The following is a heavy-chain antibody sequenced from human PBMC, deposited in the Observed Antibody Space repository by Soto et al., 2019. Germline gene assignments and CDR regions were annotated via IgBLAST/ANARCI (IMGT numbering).Heavy chain of an antibody. CDR2: IYHSGST. D-gene: IGHD6-13*01. CDR1: GGSISSSNW. J-gene: IGHJ5*02. CDR3: ARYEIAAAGLPSGWFDP. V-gene: IGHV4-4*02. Sequence: QVQLQESGPGLVKPSGTLSLTCAVSGGSISSSNWWSWVRQPPGKGLEGIGEIYHSGSTNYNPSLKSRVTRSVDKSKNQFSLKLSSVTAADTAVYYCARYEIAAAGLPSGWFDPWGQGTLVTVSS.